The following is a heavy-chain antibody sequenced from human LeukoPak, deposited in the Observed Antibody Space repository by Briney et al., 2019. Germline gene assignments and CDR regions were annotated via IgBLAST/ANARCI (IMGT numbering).Heavy chain of an antibody. V-gene: IGHV3-7*04. CDR2: IKQDGSEI. J-gene: IGHJ4*02. CDR1: GFTFSYYW. CDR3: ARYGGYKLFDY. D-gene: IGHD5-12*01. Sequence: GGSLRLSCAASGFTFSYYWMSWVRQAPGKGLEWVANIKQDGSEIYYVDSVKGRFTISRDNAKNSLYLQMNSLGAEDTAVYYCARYGGYKLFDYWGQGTLVTVSS.